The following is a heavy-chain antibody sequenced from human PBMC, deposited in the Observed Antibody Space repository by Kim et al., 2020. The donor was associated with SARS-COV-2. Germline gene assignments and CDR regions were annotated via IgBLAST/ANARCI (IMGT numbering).Heavy chain of an antibody. CDR3: AKAELGGGGDY. V-gene: IGHV1-18*04. J-gene: IGHJ4*02. CDR2: ITTYNGNT. CDR1: GYTFTSYG. D-gene: IGHD1-7*01. Sequence: ASVKVSCKASGYTFTSYGISWVRQAPGQGLEWMGWITTYNGNTNYAQKLQDRVTMTTDTSTNTAYMELRSLRSDDTAVYYCAKAELGGGGDYWGQGTLVTVSS.